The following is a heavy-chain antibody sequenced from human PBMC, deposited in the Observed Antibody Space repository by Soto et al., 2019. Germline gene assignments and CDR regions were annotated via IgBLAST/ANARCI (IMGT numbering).Heavy chain of an antibody. D-gene: IGHD1-1*01. CDR3: ARDLLLERWTYYYGMDV. V-gene: IGHV3-21*01. CDR1: GFTFSSYS. CDR2: ISSSSYI. Sequence: GGSLRLSCAASGFTFSSYSMNWVRQAPGKGLEWVSSISSSSYIYYADSVKGRFTISRDNAKNSLYLQMNSLRAEDTAVYYCARDLLLERWTYYYGMDVWGQGTTVTVSS. J-gene: IGHJ6*02.